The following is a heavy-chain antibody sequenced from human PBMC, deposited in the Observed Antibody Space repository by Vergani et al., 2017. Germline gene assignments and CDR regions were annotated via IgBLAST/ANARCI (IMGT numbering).Heavy chain of an antibody. CDR3: ARRSRIAADWAFDI. Sequence: QVQLQESGPGLVKPSETLSLTCTVSGGSISSSSYYWGWIRQPPGKGLEWIGSIYYSGSTYYNPSLKSRVTISVDTSKNQFSLKLSSVTAADTAVYYCARRSRIAADWAFDIWGQGTMVTVSS. CDR1: GGSISSSSYY. CDR2: IYYSGST. V-gene: IGHV4-39*01. D-gene: IGHD6-25*01. J-gene: IGHJ3*02.